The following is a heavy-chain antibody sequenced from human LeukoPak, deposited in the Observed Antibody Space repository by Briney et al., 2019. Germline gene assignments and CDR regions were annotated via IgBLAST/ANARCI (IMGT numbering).Heavy chain of an antibody. D-gene: IGHD1-26*01. CDR1: GFTFSSYA. Sequence: GGSLRLSCAASGFTFSSYAMHWVRQAPGKGLEWVAVISYDGSNKYYADSVKGRFTISRDNSKNTLYLQMNSLRAEDTAVYYCARESGGDLGEAFDIWGQGTMVTVSS. J-gene: IGHJ3*02. CDR3: ARESGGDLGEAFDI. CDR2: ISYDGSNK. V-gene: IGHV3-30-3*01.